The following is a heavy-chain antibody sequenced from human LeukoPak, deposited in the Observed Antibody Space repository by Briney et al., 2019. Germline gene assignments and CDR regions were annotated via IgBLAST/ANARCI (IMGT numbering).Heavy chain of an antibody. Sequence: GASVKVSCTASGYTFTGYYIHWVRQAPGQGLEWMGWINPNSGGTNYAQTFQGRVTMTRDTSISTAYMELSRLRSDDTAVYYLAREYFYGYYMDVCGKGTTVTVSS. CDR1: GYTFTGYY. CDR2: INPNSGGT. CDR3: AREYFYGYYMDV. J-gene: IGHJ6*03. V-gene: IGHV1-2*02. D-gene: IGHD2/OR15-2a*01.